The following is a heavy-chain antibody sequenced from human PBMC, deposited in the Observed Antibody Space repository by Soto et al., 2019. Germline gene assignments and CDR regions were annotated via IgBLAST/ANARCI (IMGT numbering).Heavy chain of an antibody. V-gene: IGHV3-30-3*01. Sequence: GGSLRLSCAASGFTFSSYAMHWVRQAPGKGLEWVAVISYDGSNKYYADSVKGRFTISRDNSKNTLYLQMNSLRAEDTAVYYCARDGTEQQLVGLLDYWGQGTLVTVSS. D-gene: IGHD6-13*01. CDR1: GFTFSSYA. CDR3: ARDGTEQQLVGLLDY. J-gene: IGHJ4*02. CDR2: ISYDGSNK.